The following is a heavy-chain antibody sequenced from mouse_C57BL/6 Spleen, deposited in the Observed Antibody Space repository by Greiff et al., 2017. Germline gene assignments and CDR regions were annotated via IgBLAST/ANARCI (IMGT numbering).Heavy chain of an antibody. CDR3: TRNPEDY. V-gene: IGHV14-4*01. CDR1: GFNIKDDY. D-gene: IGHD2-1*01. CDR2: IDPENGDT. J-gene: IGHJ2*01. Sequence: VQLQQSGAELVRPGASVKLSCTASGFNIKDDYMHWVKQRPEQGLEWIGWIDPENGDTEYASKFQGKATITADTSSNTAYMQLSSLTSEDTAVYYCTRNPEDYWGQGTTLTVFS.